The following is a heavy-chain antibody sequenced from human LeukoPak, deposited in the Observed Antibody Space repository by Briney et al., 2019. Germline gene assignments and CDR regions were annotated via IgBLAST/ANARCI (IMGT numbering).Heavy chain of an antibody. Sequence: SSETLSLTCTVSGGSISSYYWSWIRQPPGKGLEWIGYIYYSGSTNYNPSLKSRVTISVDTSKNQFSLKLSSVTAADTAVYYCARGPSCSSTSCYGWFDPWGQGTLVTVSS. CDR2: IYYSGST. J-gene: IGHJ5*02. CDR1: GGSISSYY. CDR3: ARGPSCSSTSCYGWFDP. V-gene: IGHV4-59*01. D-gene: IGHD2-2*01.